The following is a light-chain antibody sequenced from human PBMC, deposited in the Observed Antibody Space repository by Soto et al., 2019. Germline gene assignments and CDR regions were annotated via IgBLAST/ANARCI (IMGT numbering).Light chain of an antibody. Sequence: QSALTQPASVSGSPGQSLTISCTGTSSDVGGYNYVSWYQQHPGKAPKLMIYDVSNRPSGVSNRFSGSKSGNTASLTISGLQAEDEADYYCSSYTSSSPPVVFGGGTQLTVL. CDR1: SSDVGGYNY. J-gene: IGLJ2*01. CDR2: DVS. V-gene: IGLV2-14*01. CDR3: SSYTSSSPPVV.